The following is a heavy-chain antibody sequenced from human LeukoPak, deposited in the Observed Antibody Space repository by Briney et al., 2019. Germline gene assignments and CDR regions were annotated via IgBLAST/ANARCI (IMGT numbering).Heavy chain of an antibody. CDR1: GFTFSSSW. J-gene: IGHJ4*02. D-gene: IGHD2-15*01. CDR2: INSDESIT. Sequence: QPGGSLRLSCAASGFTFSSSWMYWVRQAPGKGLVWVSRINSDESITTYADSVKGRFTISRDNAKNTLYLQMNSLRTEDTAVYYCACYGIAPPYWGQGTLVTVSS. CDR3: ACYGIAPPY. V-gene: IGHV3-74*01.